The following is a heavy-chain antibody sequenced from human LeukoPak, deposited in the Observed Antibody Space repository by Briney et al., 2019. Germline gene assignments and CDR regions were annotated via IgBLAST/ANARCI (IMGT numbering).Heavy chain of an antibody. Sequence: SETLSLTCTVSGGSISSGDYYWGWIRQLPGKGLEWIGYIYYSGRTYYNPSLKSRLIISIDTSKNQFSLKLSSVTAADTAVYYCARETSSGSGYYFDYWGQGTLVTVSS. CDR2: IYYSGRT. D-gene: IGHD3-22*01. CDR3: ARETSSGSGYYFDY. CDR1: GGSISSGDYY. J-gene: IGHJ4*02. V-gene: IGHV4-31*03.